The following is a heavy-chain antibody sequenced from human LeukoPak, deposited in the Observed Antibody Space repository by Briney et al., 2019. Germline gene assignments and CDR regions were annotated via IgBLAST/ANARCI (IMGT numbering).Heavy chain of an antibody. CDR3: ARGRAADY. V-gene: IGHV1-58*01. Sequence: SVKVSCKASGFTFTSSAVQWVRQARGQRLEWIGWIVVGSGNTNYAQKFQGRVTMTRNTSISTAYMDLSSLRSEDTAVYYCARGRAADYWGQGTLVTVSS. D-gene: IGHD2-15*01. J-gene: IGHJ4*02. CDR2: IVVGSGNT. CDR1: GFTFTSSA.